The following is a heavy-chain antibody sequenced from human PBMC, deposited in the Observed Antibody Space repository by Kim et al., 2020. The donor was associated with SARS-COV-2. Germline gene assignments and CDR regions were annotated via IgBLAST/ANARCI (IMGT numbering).Heavy chain of an antibody. J-gene: IGHJ5*01. D-gene: IGHD3-10*01. CDR2: SKWSN. V-gene: IGHV6-1*01. CDR3: ARSRGDS. Sequence: SKWSNDYAVSVKSRITINPDTSKNQFSLQLNSVTPEDTAVYYCARSRGDSWGQGTLVTVSS.